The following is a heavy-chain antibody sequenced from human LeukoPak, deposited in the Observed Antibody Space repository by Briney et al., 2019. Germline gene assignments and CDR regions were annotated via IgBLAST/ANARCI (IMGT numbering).Heavy chain of an antibody. CDR1: GASLSGYY. J-gene: IGHJ3*02. D-gene: IGHD5-18*01. CDR2: INHGGFT. CDR3: ARSHLWPSGTFDI. Sequence: SSETLSLTCAVSGASLSGYYWSWIPQSPGKGLEWIGEINHGGFTNYNPSLKSRVTISVDTSRNQIALRLSSLTAADTAVYFCARSHLWPSGTFDIWGQGTVVTVSS. V-gene: IGHV4-34*01.